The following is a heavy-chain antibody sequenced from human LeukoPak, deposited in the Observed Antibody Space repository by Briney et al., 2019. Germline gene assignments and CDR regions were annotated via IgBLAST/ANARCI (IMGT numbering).Heavy chain of an antibody. CDR1: GFTFDDYA. CDR3: AKSRSSGSFLYGMDV. V-gene: IGHV3-43D*03. CDR2: ISWDGGST. J-gene: IGHJ6*02. Sequence: QAGGSLRLSCAASGFTFDDYAMHWVRQAPGKGLEWVSLISWDGGSTYYADSVKGRFTISRDNSKNSLYLQMNSLRAEDTALYYCAKSRSSGSFLYGMDVWGQGTTVTVSS. D-gene: IGHD3-10*01.